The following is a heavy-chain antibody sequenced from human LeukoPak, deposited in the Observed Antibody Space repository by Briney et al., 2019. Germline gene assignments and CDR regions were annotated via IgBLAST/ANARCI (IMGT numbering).Heavy chain of an antibody. J-gene: IGHJ4*02. CDR3: ARVYSRRSSGYYYADY. CDR1: GYTFTGYY. D-gene: IGHD3-22*01. V-gene: IGHV1-2*02. Sequence: GASVKVSCKASGYTFTGYYMHWVRQAPGQGLEWMGWINPNSGGTNYAQKFQGRVTMTRDTSISTAYMELSRLRSDDTAVYYCARVYSRRSSGYYYADYWGQGTLVTVSS. CDR2: INPNSGGT.